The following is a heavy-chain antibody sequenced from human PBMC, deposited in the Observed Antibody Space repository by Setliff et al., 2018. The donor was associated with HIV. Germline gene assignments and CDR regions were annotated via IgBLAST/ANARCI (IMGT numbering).Heavy chain of an antibody. D-gene: IGHD1-7*01. CDR3: AADPQTGTTSYDAFDI. CDR2: IVVGSGNT. CDR1: GFTFTNSA. Sequence: SVKVSCKASGFTFTNSAVQWVRQARGQRLEWIGWIVVGSGNTNYAQKCQERVTITRDMSTSRAYMELSGLRTEDTAVYYCAADPQTGTTSYDAFDIWGQGTVVTVSS. V-gene: IGHV1-58*01. J-gene: IGHJ3*02.